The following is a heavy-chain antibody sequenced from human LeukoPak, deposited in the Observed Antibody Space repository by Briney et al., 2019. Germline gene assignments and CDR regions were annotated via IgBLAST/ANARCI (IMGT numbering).Heavy chain of an antibody. Sequence: SETLSLTCAVSGYSIGAGFHWGWFRPPPGKGLEWIGTIYYSGSTYYNPSLKGRLTISVDTSKNQFSLKLRFVTAADTAMYYCARDQIKTEDVFDIWGQGTMVTVSS. CDR3: ARDQIKTEDVFDI. V-gene: IGHV4-38-2*02. CDR1: GYSIGAGFH. J-gene: IGHJ3*02. CDR2: IYYSGST.